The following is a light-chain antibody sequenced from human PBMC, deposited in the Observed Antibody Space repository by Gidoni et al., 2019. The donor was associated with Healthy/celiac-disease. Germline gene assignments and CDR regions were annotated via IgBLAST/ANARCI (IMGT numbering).Light chain of an antibody. CDR1: SHKVGNQG. CDR2: RNN. J-gene: IGLJ3*02. Sequence: QAGLPQPASVSTGLSQTATITCHGNSHKVGNQGAAWLQQHQGHPPKLLSYRNNNRPSGIPERFSASRSGNTASLTITGLQPEDEADYYCAAWDSSLSARVFGGGTKLTVL. CDR3: AAWDSSLSARV. V-gene: IGLV10-54*04.